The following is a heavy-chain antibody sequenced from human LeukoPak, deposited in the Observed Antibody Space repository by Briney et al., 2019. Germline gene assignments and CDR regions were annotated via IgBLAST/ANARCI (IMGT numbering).Heavy chain of an antibody. V-gene: IGHV4-59*08. J-gene: IGHJ4*02. CDR2: IYHSGST. CDR3: ARHDGIAGSRTLFDY. Sequence: SETLSLTCTVSNGSISSYYWSWIRQPPGKGLEWIGYIYHSGSTNYNPSLKSRVTISVDTSKNQFSLKLSSVTAADTAVYYCARHDGIAGSRTLFDYWGQGTLVTVSS. D-gene: IGHD6-13*01. CDR1: NGSISSYY.